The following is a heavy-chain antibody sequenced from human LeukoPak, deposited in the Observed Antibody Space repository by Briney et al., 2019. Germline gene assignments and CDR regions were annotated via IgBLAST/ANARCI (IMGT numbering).Heavy chain of an antibody. CDR1: GGSFSGYY. CDR2: INHSGTT. CDR3: ASSRVYYESSGWTYGMDV. D-gene: IGHD3-22*01. Sequence: SETPSLTCGVYGGSFSGYYWSWIRQSPGMGLDWIAEINHSGTTNYNPSFKSRVTISLDTSKNQFSLKLTSVTAADTAVYYCASSRVYYESSGWTYGMDVWGQGTTVTVSS. V-gene: IGHV4-34*01. J-gene: IGHJ6*02.